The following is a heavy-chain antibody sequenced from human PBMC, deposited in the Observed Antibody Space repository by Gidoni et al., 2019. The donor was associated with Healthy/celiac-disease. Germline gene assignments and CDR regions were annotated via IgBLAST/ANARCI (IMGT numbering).Heavy chain of an antibody. CDR3: ASSIVGATNYYGMDV. J-gene: IGHJ6*02. Sequence: QVQLVQSGAEVKKPGSSVKVSCKASRGTFRSYAISWVRQAPGQGLEWMGGIIPIFGTANYAQKFQGRVTITADESTSTAYMELSSLRSEDTAVYYCASSIVGATNYYGMDVWGQGTTVTVSS. CDR2: IIPIFGTA. D-gene: IGHD1-26*01. CDR1: RGTFRSYA. V-gene: IGHV1-69*01.